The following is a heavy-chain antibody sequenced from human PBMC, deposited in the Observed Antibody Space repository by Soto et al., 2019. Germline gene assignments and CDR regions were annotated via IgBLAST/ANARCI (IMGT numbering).Heavy chain of an antibody. CDR2: IYPKNGAT. V-gene: IGHV1-2*02. D-gene: IGHD3-10*01. Sequence: QVQLVQSGAEVMKPGASVKVSCKASGYTFITYYMHWVRQAHGQGLEWWGWIYPKNGATSYAQKFEGRISLTRDTSITTSYMELSSLTSDDTATYYCVRESWYYDYWGQGPMVTVSS. CDR3: VRESWYYDY. J-gene: IGHJ4*02. CDR1: GYTFITYY.